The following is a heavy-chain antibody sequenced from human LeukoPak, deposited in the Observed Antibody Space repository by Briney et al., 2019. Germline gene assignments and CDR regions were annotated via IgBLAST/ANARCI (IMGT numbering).Heavy chain of an antibody. CDR2: INSDGTST. CDR3: AMGYYDSSGYPHFDY. V-gene: IGHV3-74*01. Sequence: GGSLRLSCAASGFTFSTYWMHWVRQAPGKGLVWVSRINSDGTSTGYADSVKGRFTISRDNAKNTLYLQMNSLRAEDTAVFYCAMGYYDSSGYPHFDYWGQGTLVTVSS. D-gene: IGHD3-22*01. J-gene: IGHJ4*02. CDR1: GFTFSTYW.